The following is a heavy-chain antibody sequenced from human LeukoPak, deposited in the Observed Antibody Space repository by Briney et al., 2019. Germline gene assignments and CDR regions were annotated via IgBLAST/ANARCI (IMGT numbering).Heavy chain of an antibody. Sequence: PGGSLRLSCAASAFTLSSYWMSWVRQAPGKGLEGVANMKEDGGEINYVDSVKGRFTISRDNAKNSLFLQMNSLGVEDTAVYYCARDRGYSTFDYWGQGTLVTVSS. J-gene: IGHJ4*02. D-gene: IGHD4-23*01. CDR3: ARDRGYSTFDY. CDR2: MKEDGGEI. V-gene: IGHV3-7*01. CDR1: AFTLSSYW.